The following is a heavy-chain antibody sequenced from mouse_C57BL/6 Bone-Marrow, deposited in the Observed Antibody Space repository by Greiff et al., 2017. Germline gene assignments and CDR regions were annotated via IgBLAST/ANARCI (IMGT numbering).Heavy chain of an antibody. CDR2: IYPGDGDT. J-gene: IGHJ4*01. V-gene: IGHV1-80*01. CDR3: ARRETMITTGYYAMDY. CDR1: GYAFSSYW. D-gene: IGHD2-4*01. Sequence: VQLQQSGAELVKPGASVKISCKASGYAFSSYWMNWVKQRPGKGLEWIGQIYPGDGDTNYNGKFKGKATLTADKSSSTAYMQLSSLTSEDSAVYFCARRETMITTGYYAMDYWGQGTSVTVSS.